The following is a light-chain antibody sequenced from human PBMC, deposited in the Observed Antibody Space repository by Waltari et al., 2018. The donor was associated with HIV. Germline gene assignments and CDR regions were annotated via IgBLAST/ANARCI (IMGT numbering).Light chain of an antibody. V-gene: IGLV3-1*01. CDR2: QDK. J-gene: IGLJ2*01. CDR1: KLGDKY. Sequence: SYELTQPPSVSVSPGQTASITCSGDKLGDKYACWYQQRPGQSPVLVIYQDKKRPSGIPERFYGSNSGNTATLTISGTQAIDEADYYCQAWDSSTVVFGGGTKLTVL. CDR3: QAWDSSTVV.